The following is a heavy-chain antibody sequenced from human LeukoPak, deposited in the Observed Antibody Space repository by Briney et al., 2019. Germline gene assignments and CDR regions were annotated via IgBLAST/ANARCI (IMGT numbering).Heavy chain of an antibody. V-gene: IGHV3-7*03. Sequence: GGSLRLSCAASGFTFSTYWMSWVRQAPGKGLEWVANIRQDGNEKYYVGSVKGRFTISRDNAKNSLYLQMNSLRAEDTAVYFCASHHNWRFDYWGQGTLVTVSS. CDR1: GFTFSTYW. J-gene: IGHJ4*02. CDR3: ASHHNWRFDY. D-gene: IGHD1-1*01. CDR2: IRQDGNEK.